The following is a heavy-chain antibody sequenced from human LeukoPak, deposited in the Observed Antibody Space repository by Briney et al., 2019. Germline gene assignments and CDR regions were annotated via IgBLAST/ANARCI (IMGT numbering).Heavy chain of an antibody. CDR1: GFNFSTYA. Sequence: GGSLRLSCAASGFNFSTYAMSWGRQAPGKGLEWVSTISDSASTTYYAASVRGRFTISRDSSKNTLYLKINRLRAEATALYYCAKCGRSSLAPFDYWGQGALVTVSS. V-gene: IGHV3-23*01. CDR3: AKCGRSSLAPFDY. CDR2: ISDSASTT. J-gene: IGHJ4*02. D-gene: IGHD1-26*01.